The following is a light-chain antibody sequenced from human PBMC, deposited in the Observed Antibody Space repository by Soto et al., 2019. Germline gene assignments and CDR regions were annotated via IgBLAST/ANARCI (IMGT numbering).Light chain of an antibody. Sequence: DIQMTQSPSSLSASIGDRVTITCRASHILSTYLNWYQNKVGQAPKLLIYGASTLHNGVPSRFTGSGSGTNFILIIAALQPADFGTYYCQESYSTHPCSFSQRTKVEIK. J-gene: IGKJ2*04. CDR3: QESYSTHPCS. CDR1: HILSTY. V-gene: IGKV1-39*01. CDR2: GAS.